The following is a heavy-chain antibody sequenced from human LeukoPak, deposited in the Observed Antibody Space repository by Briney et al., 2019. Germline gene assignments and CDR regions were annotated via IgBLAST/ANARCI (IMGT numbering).Heavy chain of an antibody. D-gene: IGHD6-13*01. CDR1: GYTFTSYG. Sequence: ASVKVSCKASGYTFTSYGISWVRQAPGQGLEWMGWISAYNGNTNYAQKLQGRVTMTTDTSTSTAYMELRSLRSDDTAVYYCARDLTIAAAGTGAFDIWGQGTMVTVSS. CDR3: ARDLTIAAAGTGAFDI. J-gene: IGHJ3*02. V-gene: IGHV1-18*01. CDR2: ISAYNGNT.